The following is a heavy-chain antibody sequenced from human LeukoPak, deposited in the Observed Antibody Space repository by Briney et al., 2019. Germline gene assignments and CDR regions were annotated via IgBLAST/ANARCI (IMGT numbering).Heavy chain of an antibody. J-gene: IGHJ4*02. CDR2: IIPIFGTA. CDR1: GGTFSSYA. Sequence: GASVKVSCKASGGTFSSYAISWVRQAPGQGLERMGGIIPIFGTANYAQKFQGRVTITADESTSTAYMELSSLRSEDTAVYYCARVFIQRGYSYGFDYWGQGTLVTVSS. D-gene: IGHD5-18*01. V-gene: IGHV1-69*13. CDR3: ARVFIQRGYSYGFDY.